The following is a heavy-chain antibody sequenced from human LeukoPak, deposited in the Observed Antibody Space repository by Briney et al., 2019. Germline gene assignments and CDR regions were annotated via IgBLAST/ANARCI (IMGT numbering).Heavy chain of an antibody. CDR1: GGSFSGYY. CDR2: INHSGST. J-gene: IGHJ5*02. D-gene: IGHD6-13*01. V-gene: IGHV4-34*01. CDR3: ARRGSSSWYRVGKRFDP. Sequence: PSETLSLTCAVYGGSFSGYYWSWIRQPPGKGLEWIGEINHSGSTNYNPSLKSRVTISVDTSKNQFSLKLSSVTAADTAVYYCARRGSSSWYRVGKRFDPWGQGTLVTVSS.